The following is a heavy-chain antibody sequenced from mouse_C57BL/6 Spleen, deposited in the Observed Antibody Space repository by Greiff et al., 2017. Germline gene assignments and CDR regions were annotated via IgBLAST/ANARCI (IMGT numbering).Heavy chain of an antibody. Sequence: EVMLVESGGGLVKPGGSLKLSCAASGFTFSSYAMSWVRQTQEKRLEWVATISDGGSYTYYPDNVKGRFTISRDNAKNNLYLQMSHLKSEDTAMYYCASYYDYDVRFAYWGQGTLVTVSA. D-gene: IGHD2-4*01. CDR1: GFTFSSYA. CDR3: ASYYDYDVRFAY. J-gene: IGHJ3*01. CDR2: ISDGGSYT. V-gene: IGHV5-4*03.